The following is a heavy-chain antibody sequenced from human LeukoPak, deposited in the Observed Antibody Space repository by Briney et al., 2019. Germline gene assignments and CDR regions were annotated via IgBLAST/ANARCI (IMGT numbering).Heavy chain of an antibody. CDR1: GYIFTDYG. Sequence: GASVRVSCRASGYIFTDYGITWVRQAPGQGLDWMGWISSNTGDTVYAENVQGRVTMTTDTSTSTAYMDLTSLTSDDTALYYCARDVSRGYMDYWGQGSLLTVSS. V-gene: IGHV1-18*01. CDR2: ISSNTGDT. CDR3: ARDVSRGYMDY. J-gene: IGHJ4*02.